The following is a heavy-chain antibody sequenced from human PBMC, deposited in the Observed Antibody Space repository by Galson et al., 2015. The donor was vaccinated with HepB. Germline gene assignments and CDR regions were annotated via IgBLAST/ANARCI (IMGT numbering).Heavy chain of an antibody. Sequence: SVKVSCKASGYTFTSYGISWVRQAPGQGLEWMGWISAYNGNTNYAQKLQGRVTMTTDTSTSTAYMELRSLRSDDTAVYYCAREFAWGPGEYYYYYVDVWGKGTTVTVSS. V-gene: IGHV1-18*01. CDR3: AREFAWGPGEYYYYYVDV. D-gene: IGHD1-26*01. CDR1: GYTFTSYG. J-gene: IGHJ6*03. CDR2: ISAYNGNT.